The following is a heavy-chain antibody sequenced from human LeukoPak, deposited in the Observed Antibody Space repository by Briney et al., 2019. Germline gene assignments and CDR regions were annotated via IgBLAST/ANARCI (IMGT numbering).Heavy chain of an antibody. CDR1: GFTFSIYW. D-gene: IGHD2-15*01. Sequence: GXXLRLSCAASGFTFSIYWMRWVRQAPGKGLEGVANIKQDGSEKYYVGSVKGGFTISRDKAKNSLYLQMNRGRAEDRAVYYCTRSDCSGGGCYSVRAFDIWGQGTMVAVSS. J-gene: IGHJ3*02. CDR2: IKQDGSEK. V-gene: IGHV3-7*01. CDR3: TRSDCSGGGCYSVRAFDI.